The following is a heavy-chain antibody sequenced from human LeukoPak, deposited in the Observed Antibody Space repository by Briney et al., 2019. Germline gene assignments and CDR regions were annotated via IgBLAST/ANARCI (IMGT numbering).Heavy chain of an antibody. J-gene: IGHJ4*02. Sequence: SQTLSLTCAISGDSVSSKSAAWNWIRQFPSRGLEWLGRTYYRSKWFNEYAVSAKSRISINPDTAKNQFSLQLNSVTPDDTAVYYCARIATKDGRDYWGQGILVTVSS. D-gene: IGHD5-12*01. CDR1: GDSVSSKSAA. CDR2: TYYRSKWFN. CDR3: ARIATKDGRDY. V-gene: IGHV6-1*01.